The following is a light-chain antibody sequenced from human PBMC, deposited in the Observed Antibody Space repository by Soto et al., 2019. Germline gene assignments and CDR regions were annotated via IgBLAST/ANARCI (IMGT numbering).Light chain of an antibody. J-gene: IGKJ1*01. CDR1: QGIGNA. CDR2: GAS. Sequence: VQMTQSPASLSASMGNKFTMSFRASQGIGNALGWYQQKPGKPPKVLIYGASNLQSGVPPRFSGSGSGTDFTLAISSLQPEDSATYYCLQDINYPWTFGQGTKVDIK. CDR3: LQDINYPWT. V-gene: IGKV1-6*01.